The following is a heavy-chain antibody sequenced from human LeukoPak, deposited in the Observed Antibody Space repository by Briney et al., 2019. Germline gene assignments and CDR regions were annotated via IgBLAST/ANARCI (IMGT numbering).Heavy chain of an antibody. CDR2: ISGSGGST. J-gene: IGHJ6*03. CDR3: AKGALGRSNRLYYYYYYYMDV. V-gene: IGHV3-23*01. D-gene: IGHD1-14*01. CDR1: GFTVSSNY. Sequence: GGSLRLSCAASGFTVSSNYMSWVRQAPGKGLEWVSAISGSGGSTYYADSVKGRFTISRDNSKNTLYLQMNSLRAEDTAVYYCAKGALGRSNRLYYYYYYYMDVWGKGTTVTVSS.